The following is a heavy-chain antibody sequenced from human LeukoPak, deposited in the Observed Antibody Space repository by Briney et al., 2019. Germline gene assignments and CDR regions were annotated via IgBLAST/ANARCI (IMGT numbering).Heavy chain of an antibody. V-gene: IGHV1-2*02. D-gene: IGHD5-24*01. CDR1: GDTFTNYY. CDR2: INPNSGGT. CDR3: ARELKKVEMATVY. Sequence: ASVKVSCKASGDTFTNYYMHWVRQAPGQGLEWMGWINPNSGGTNYAQKFQGRVTMTRDTSISTAYMELSRLRSDDTAVYYRARELKKVEMATVYWGRGTLVTVSS. J-gene: IGHJ4*02.